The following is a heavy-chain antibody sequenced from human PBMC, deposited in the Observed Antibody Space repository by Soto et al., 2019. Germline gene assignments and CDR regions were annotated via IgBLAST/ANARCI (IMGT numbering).Heavy chain of an antibody. CDR2: INPNSGGT. Sequence: ASVKVSCKASGYTFTGYYMHWVRQAPGQGLEWMGWINPNSGGTNYAQKFQGWVTMTRDTSISTAYMELSRLRSDDTAVYYCAIGHYYDSSGYFDYWGQGTLVTVSS. V-gene: IGHV1-2*04. CDR3: AIGHYYDSSGYFDY. D-gene: IGHD3-22*01. CDR1: GYTFTGYY. J-gene: IGHJ4*02.